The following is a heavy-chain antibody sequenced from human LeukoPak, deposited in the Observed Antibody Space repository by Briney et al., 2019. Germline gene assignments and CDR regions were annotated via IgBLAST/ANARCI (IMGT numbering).Heavy chain of an antibody. CDR2: ISYDGSNK. D-gene: IGHD1-26*01. Sequence: GGSLRLSCAASGFTFSSYAMHWVRQAPGKGLEWVAVISYDGSNKYYADSVKGRFTISRDNSKNTLYLQMNSLRAEDTAVYYCARESGSYWVDYWGQGTLVTVSS. CDR3: ARESGSYWVDY. CDR1: GFTFSSYA. V-gene: IGHV3-30-3*01. J-gene: IGHJ4*02.